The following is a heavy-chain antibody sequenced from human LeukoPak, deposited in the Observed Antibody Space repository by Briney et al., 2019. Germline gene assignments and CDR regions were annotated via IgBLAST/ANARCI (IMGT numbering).Heavy chain of an antibody. CDR1: GGSISSSSYY. D-gene: IGHD4-17*01. J-gene: IGHJ5*02. Sequence: PSETLSLTCTVSGGSISSSSYYWGWIRQPPGKGLEWIGSIYYSGSTYYNPSLKSRVTISVDTSKNQFSLKLSSVTAADTAVYYCARDHYGGYRATNWFDPWGQGTLVTVSS. CDR2: IYYSGST. CDR3: ARDHYGGYRATNWFDP. V-gene: IGHV4-39*02.